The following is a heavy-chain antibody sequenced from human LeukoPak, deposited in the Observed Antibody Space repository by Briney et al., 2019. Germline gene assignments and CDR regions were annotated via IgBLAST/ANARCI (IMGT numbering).Heavy chain of an antibody. CDR2: IYQSGST. CDR3: ARDIDY. V-gene: IGHV4-38-2*02. CDR1: GGSISSYF. J-gene: IGHJ4*02. Sequence: PSETLSLTCTVSGGSISSYFWGWFRQPPGKGLEWIGSIYQSGSTYYNPSLKSRVTVSVDTSKNQFSLRLNYVTAADTAVYYCARDIDYWGQGTLVTVSS.